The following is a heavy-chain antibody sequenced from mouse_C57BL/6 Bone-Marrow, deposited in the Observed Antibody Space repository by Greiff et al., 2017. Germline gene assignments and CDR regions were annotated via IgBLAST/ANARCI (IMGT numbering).Heavy chain of an antibody. Sequence: QVQLKESGAELARPGASVKLSCKASGYTFTSYGISWVKQRTGQGLEWIGEIYPRSGNTYYNEKFNGKATLTADKSSSTAYMALRSLTSEYSAVXFCARLCAYWGQGTLVTVSA. CDR2: IYPRSGNT. CDR1: GYTFTSYG. J-gene: IGHJ3*01. V-gene: IGHV1-81*01. CDR3: ARLCAY.